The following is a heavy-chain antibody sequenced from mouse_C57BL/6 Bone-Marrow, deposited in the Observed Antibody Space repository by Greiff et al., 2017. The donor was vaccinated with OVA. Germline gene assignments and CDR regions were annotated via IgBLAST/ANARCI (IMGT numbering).Heavy chain of an antibody. CDR2: ISYDGSN. CDR3: EREPVYYYGSSYYWYFDV. CDR1: GYSITSGYY. Sequence: VQLKESGPGLVKPSQSLSLTCSVTGYSITSGYYWNWIRQFPGNKLEWMGYISYDGSNNYNPSLKNRISITRDTSKNQFFLKLNSVTTEDTATYYCEREPVYYYGSSYYWYFDVWGTGTTVTVSS. V-gene: IGHV3-6*01. J-gene: IGHJ1*03. D-gene: IGHD1-1*01.